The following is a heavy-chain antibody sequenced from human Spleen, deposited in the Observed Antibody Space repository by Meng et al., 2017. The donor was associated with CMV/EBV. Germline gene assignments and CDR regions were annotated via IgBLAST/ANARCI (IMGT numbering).Heavy chain of an antibody. J-gene: IGHJ5*02. CDR3: ARLNVEMATRSSWFDP. CDR1: GGSISSYY. CDR2: IYTSGST. D-gene: IGHD5-24*01. V-gene: IGHV4-4*07. Sequence: QAQLQESGPGLVKPAETLSLTCTVSGGSISSYYWSWIRQPAGKGLEWIGRIYTSGSTNYNPSLKSRVTMSVDTSKNQFSLKLSSVTAADTAVYYCARLNVEMATRSSWFDPWGQGTLVTVSS.